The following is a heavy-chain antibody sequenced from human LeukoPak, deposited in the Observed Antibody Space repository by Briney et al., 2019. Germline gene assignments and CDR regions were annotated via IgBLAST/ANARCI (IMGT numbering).Heavy chain of an antibody. CDR1: GGTFSSYA. D-gene: IGHD1-7*01. J-gene: IGHJ6*03. CDR2: IIPIFGTA. CDR3: AGPARPWNYAWYYNYYYMDV. Sequence: GASVKVSCKASGGTFSSYAISWVRRAPGQGLEWMGGIIPIFGTANYAQKFQGRVTITTDESTSTAYMELSSLRSEDTAVYYCAGPARPWNYAWYYNYYYMDVWGKGTTVTVSS. V-gene: IGHV1-69*05.